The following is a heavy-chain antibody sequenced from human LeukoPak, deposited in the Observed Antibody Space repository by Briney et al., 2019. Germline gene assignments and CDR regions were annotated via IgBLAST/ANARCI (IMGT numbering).Heavy chain of an antibody. CDR1: GFTFSSYA. V-gene: IGHV3-23*01. D-gene: IGHD2-15*01. CDR2: ISGSGGST. Sequence: TGGSLRLSCAASGFTFSSYAMSWVRQAPGKGLGWVSAISGSGGSTYYADSVKGRFTISRDNSKNTLYLQMNSLRAEDTAVYYCARHPNSVVVVAEPYYYYGMDVWGQGTTVTVSS. J-gene: IGHJ6*02. CDR3: ARHPNSVVVVAEPYYYYGMDV.